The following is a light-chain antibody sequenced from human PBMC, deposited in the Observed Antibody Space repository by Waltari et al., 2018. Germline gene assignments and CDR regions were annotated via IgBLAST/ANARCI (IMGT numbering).Light chain of an antibody. CDR2: GAS. CDR1: QSVLSYY. Sequence: ELVLTQSPGTLSLSPGERATLSCRASQSVLSYYLAWYQQKPGQAPRLLIYGASSRTTGIPDSISGSGSRTDFTLTISRLEPEDFAVYYCQQYGTSAITFGQGTRLEIK. J-gene: IGKJ5*01. CDR3: QQYGTSAIT. V-gene: IGKV3-20*01.